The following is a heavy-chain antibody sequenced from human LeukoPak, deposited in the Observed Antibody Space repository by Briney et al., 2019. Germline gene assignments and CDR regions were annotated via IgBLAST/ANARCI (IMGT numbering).Heavy chain of an antibody. D-gene: IGHD1-1*01. J-gene: IGHJ4*02. CDR3: AREGNWNNFDY. Sequence: GGSLRLSCAASGFTFSGSAMNWVRQAPGKGLEWVSYISSSAGTLYYADSVKGRFTISRDNAKKSLYLQMNSLRAEDTAVYYCAREGNWNNFDYWGQGTLVTVSS. CDR2: ISSSAGTL. V-gene: IGHV3-48*03. CDR1: GFTFSGSA.